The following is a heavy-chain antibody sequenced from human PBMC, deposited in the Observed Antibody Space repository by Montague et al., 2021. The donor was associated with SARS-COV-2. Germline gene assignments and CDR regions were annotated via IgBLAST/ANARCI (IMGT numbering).Heavy chain of an antibody. J-gene: IGHJ6*02. D-gene: IGHD3-9*01. CDR2: IPYDGSNK. Sequence: SLRLSCAASGFTFSSYAMHWVRQAPGKGLEWVAVIPYDGSNKYYADSVKGRFTIPRDNSKNTLYLQMNSLRAEDTAVYYCARDRIWRTIFWRHYYYGMDVWGQGTTVTVSS. V-gene: IGHV3-30-3*01. CDR3: ARDRIWRTIFWRHYYYGMDV. CDR1: GFTFSSYA.